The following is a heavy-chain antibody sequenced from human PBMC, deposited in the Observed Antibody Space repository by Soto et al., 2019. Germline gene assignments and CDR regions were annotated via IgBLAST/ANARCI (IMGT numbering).Heavy chain of an antibody. J-gene: IGHJ4*02. D-gene: IGHD1-1*01. CDR1: GFIFGDYA. CDR3: VRWWNGFDY. CDR2: ISLSGYVT. V-gene: IGHV3-11*01. Sequence: QVRLVESGGDLVQPGGSLRLSCVGSGFIFGDYAMGWIRQAPGKGLEWISYISLSGYVTFVADSVKGRFTFSRDNRKNTLYVQMNSLTGGDTAVYYCVRWWNGFDYWGQGTLVTVSS.